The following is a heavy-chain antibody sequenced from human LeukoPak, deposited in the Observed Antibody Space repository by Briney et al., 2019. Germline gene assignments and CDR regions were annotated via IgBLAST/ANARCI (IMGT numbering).Heavy chain of an antibody. CDR1: GFTFSNAW. J-gene: IGHJ4*02. Sequence: PGGSLRLSCAASGFTFSNAWMSWARQAPGKGLEWVGRIKSKTDGGTTDYVAPVKGRFTISRDDSKNTLYLQMNSLKTEDTAVYYCERAVAGTWDYWGQGTLVTVSS. CDR2: IKSKTDGGTT. D-gene: IGHD6-19*01. V-gene: IGHV3-15*01. CDR3: ERAVAGTWDY.